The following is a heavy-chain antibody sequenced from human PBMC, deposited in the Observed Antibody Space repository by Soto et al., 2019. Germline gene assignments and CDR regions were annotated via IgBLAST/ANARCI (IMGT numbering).Heavy chain of an antibody. CDR1: GFTFSSYA. CDR2: ISGSGGST. D-gene: IGHD6-19*01. CDR3: AKEGIAVAGEDDAFDI. J-gene: IGHJ3*02. Sequence: GGSLRLSCAASGFTFSSYAMSWVRQAPGKGLEWVSAISGSGGSTYYADSVKGRFTISRDNSKNTLYLQMNSLRAEDTAVYYCAKEGIAVAGEDDAFDIWGQGTMVTVPS. V-gene: IGHV3-23*01.